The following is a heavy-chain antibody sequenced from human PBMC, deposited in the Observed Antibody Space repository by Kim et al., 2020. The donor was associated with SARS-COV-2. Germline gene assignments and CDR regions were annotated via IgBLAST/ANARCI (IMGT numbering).Heavy chain of an antibody. D-gene: IGHD6-13*01. CDR1: GFTFDDYA. Sequence: GGSLRLSCAASGFTFDDYAMHWVRQAPGKGLEWVSGISWNSGSIGYADSVKGRFTISRDNAKNSLYLQMNSLRAEDTALYYCAQSSRNYGMDVWGQGTTVTVSS. CDR2: ISWNSGSI. V-gene: IGHV3-9*01. CDR3: AQSSRNYGMDV. J-gene: IGHJ6*02.